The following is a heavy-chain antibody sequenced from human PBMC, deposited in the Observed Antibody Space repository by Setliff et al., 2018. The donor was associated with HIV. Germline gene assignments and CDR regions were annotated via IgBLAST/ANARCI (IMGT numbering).Heavy chain of an antibody. Sequence: SETLSLTCTVSGVPTSASTYYWGWIRQPPGKGLDWIGYISYSGTTYYNPSLKSRVTISIDKSKNQFSLKLTSVTAADTAMYYCTRGGQHLPWNFDYWGQGTLVTVSS. CDR2: ISYSGTT. V-gene: IGHV4-39*07. J-gene: IGHJ4*02. D-gene: IGHD6-13*01. CDR1: GVPTSASTYY. CDR3: TRGGQHLPWNFDY.